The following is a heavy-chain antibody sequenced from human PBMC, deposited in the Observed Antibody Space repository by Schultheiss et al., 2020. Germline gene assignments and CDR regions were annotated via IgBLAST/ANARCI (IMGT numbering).Heavy chain of an antibody. D-gene: IGHD2-2*01. CDR2: IYYSGST. J-gene: IGHJ5*02. CDR1: GGSISSGGYY. CDR3: ARRDLCSSTSCGWFDP. Sequence: SETLSLTCTVSGGSISSGGYYWSWIRQHPGKGLEWIGYIYYSGSTYYNPSLKSRVTISVDTSKIQFSLKLSSVTAADTAVYYWARRDLCSSTSCGWFDPWGQGTLVTVSS. V-gene: IGHV4-31*03.